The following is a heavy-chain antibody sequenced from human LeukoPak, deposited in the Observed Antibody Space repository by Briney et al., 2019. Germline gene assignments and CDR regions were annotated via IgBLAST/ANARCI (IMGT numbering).Heavy chain of an antibody. CDR1: GFTFSSYA. CDR3: ARTLSYSFPHPFDY. Sequence: GGSLRLSCAASGFTFSSYAMHWVRQAPGKGLEWVAVISYDGSNKYYADSVKGRFTISRDNSKNTLYLQMNSLRAEDTAVYYCARTLSYSFPHPFDYWGQGTLVTVSS. CDR2: ISYDGSNK. D-gene: IGHD1-26*01. V-gene: IGHV3-30*04. J-gene: IGHJ4*02.